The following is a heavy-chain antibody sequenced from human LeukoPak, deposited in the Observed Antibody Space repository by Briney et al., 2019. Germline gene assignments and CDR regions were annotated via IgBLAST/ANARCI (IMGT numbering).Heavy chain of an antibody. CDR3: ATGGKITVIVVADY. J-gene: IGHJ4*02. CDR2: IPYDGSNK. V-gene: IGHV3-30-3*01. D-gene: IGHD3-22*01. CDR1: GFTFSNYA. Sequence: GGSLRLSCAASGFTFSNYAMHWVRQAPGKGLEWVAVIPYDGSNKYYADSVKGRFTISRDNSKNTLYLQMNGLRAEDTAVYYCATGGKITVIVVADYWGQGTLVTVSS.